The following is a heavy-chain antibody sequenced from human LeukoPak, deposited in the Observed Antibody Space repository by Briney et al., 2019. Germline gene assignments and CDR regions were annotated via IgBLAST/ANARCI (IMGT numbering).Heavy chain of an antibody. V-gene: IGHV3-23*01. CDR3: ARRDYYDSSGYSPLFDY. CDR2: MSGNAATT. J-gene: IGHJ4*02. D-gene: IGHD3-22*01. CDR1: GFTFSSYA. Sequence: GGSLRLSCAASGFTFSSYAMSWVRQAPVKGLEWVSGMSGNAATTYYADSVKGRFTISRDNSKNTLYLQMNNLRVEDTAVYYCARRDYYDSSGYSPLFDYWGQGTLVTVSS.